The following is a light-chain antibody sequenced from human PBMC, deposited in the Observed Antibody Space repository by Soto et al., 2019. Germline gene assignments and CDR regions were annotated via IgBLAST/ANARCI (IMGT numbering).Light chain of an antibody. V-gene: IGLV1-51*01. CDR2: DND. Sequence: QSVLTQPPSLSAAPGQKVTISCSGRSSNIGDNYVSWYQQLPGTAPKLLIYDNDKRPSGIPDRFSGSKSGTSATLGITGLQTGDEADYYCGTWDSSLSAVVFGGGTKLTVL. CDR1: SSNIGDNY. CDR3: GTWDSSLSAVV. J-gene: IGLJ2*01.